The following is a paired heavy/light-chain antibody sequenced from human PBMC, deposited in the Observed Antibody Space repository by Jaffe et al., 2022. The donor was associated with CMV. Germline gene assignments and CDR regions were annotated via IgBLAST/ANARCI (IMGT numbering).Heavy chain of an antibody. CDR3: NPRSYRSGLAYYFDY. CDR2: ISPSSSTT. D-gene: IGHD3-9*01. Sequence: EVQLVESGGGLVQPGGSLRLSCAASGFTFSDYNLNWVRQAPGKGLEWVSHISPSSSTTYYADSVKGRFTISRDNAKHSLYLQMNSLRDEDTAVYYCNPRSYRSGLAYYFDYWGQGTLVTVSS. J-gene: IGHJ4*02. CDR1: GFTFSDYN. V-gene: IGHV3-48*02.
Light chain of an antibody. CDR3: QQYYSVPWT. V-gene: IGKV4-1*01. Sequence: DIVMTQSPESLAVSPGERATINCKSSQSVLYSSNNKNYLTWYQQKPGQPPKLLIYWASTRESGVPDRFSGSGSGTEFTLTISSLQAEDVAVYYCQQYYSVPWTFGQGTKVEI. J-gene: IGKJ1*01. CDR1: QSVLYSSNNKNY. CDR2: WAS.